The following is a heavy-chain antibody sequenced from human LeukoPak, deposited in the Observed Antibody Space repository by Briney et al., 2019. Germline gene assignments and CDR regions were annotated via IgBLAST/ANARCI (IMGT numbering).Heavy chain of an antibody. Sequence: PGGSLRLSCAASGFTFSSYAMSWVRQAPGKGLEWVSAISGSGGSTYYADSVKGRFTISRDNSKNTLYLQMNSLRAEDTAVYYCAVSLSRYYYGSGSYSPYWGQGTLVTVSS. D-gene: IGHD3-10*01. J-gene: IGHJ4*02. CDR2: ISGSGGST. CDR3: AVSLSRYYYGSGSYSPY. V-gene: IGHV3-23*01. CDR1: GFTFSSYA.